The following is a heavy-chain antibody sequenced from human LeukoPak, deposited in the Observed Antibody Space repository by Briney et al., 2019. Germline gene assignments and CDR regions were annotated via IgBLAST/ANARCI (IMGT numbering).Heavy chain of an antibody. J-gene: IGHJ5*02. Sequence: GGSLRLSCAASGFTFSSYSMNWVRQAPGKGLEWVSSISSSSSTIYYADSVKGRFTISRDNAKNSLYLQMNSLRAEDTAVYYCARDNYGDYGWFDPWGQGTLVTVSS. CDR1: GFTFSSYS. CDR2: ISSSSSTI. D-gene: IGHD4-17*01. V-gene: IGHV3-21*04. CDR3: ARDNYGDYGWFDP.